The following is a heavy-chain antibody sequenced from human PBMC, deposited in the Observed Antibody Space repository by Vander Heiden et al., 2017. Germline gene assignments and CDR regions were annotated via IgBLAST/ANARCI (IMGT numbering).Heavy chain of an antibody. V-gene: IGHV3-72*01. J-gene: IGHJ4*02. CDR2: TRNKANSYTT. Sequence: EVQLVESGEGWVRPGGSLSLPLQALGSPFGTHYMDWVRQAPGKGLEWVGRTRNKANSYTTEYAASVKGRFTISRDDSKNSLYLQMNSLKTEDTAVYYCARGQRGYSYGYLDYWGQGTLVTVSS. CDR3: ARGQRGYSYGYLDY. D-gene: IGHD5-18*01. CDR1: GSPFGTHY.